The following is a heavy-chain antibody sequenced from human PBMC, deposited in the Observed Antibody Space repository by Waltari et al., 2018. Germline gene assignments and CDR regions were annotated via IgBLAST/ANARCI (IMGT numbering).Heavy chain of an antibody. Sequence: QVQLVQSGAEVKKPGASVKVSCKASGYTFTSYAMHWVRQAPGQRLEWMGWINAGNGNTKYSQKFQGRVTITADESTSTAYMELSSLRSEDTAVYYCAKGIVVVPAVSYYYGMDVWGQGTTVTVSS. CDR3: AKGIVVVPAVSYYYGMDV. J-gene: IGHJ6*02. CDR2: INAGNGNT. V-gene: IGHV1-3*01. D-gene: IGHD2-2*01. CDR1: GYTFTSYA.